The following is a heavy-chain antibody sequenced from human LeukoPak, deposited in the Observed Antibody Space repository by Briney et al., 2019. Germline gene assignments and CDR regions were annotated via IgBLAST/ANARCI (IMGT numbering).Heavy chain of an antibody. D-gene: IGHD3-3*01. CDR2: ISSSSSTI. V-gene: IGHV3-48*01. CDR1: GFTFSRYS. J-gene: IGHJ5*02. Sequence: GGSLSLSCAASGFTFSRYSMNWVRQAPGKGLEWVSYISSSSSTIYYADSVKGRFTISRDNAKNSLYLQMNSLRAEDTAVYYCARAIFGVVIIYGRDYWFDPWGQGTLVTVSS. CDR3: ARAIFGVVIIYGRDYWFDP.